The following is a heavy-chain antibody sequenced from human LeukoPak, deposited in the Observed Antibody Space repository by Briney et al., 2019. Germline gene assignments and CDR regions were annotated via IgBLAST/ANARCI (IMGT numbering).Heavy chain of an antibody. V-gene: IGHV3-49*04. CDR2: IRSKAYGGTT. CDR1: GFTFGDYA. J-gene: IGHJ4*02. D-gene: IGHD6-13*01. Sequence: GGSLRLSCTASGFTFGDYAMSWVRQAPGKGLEWVGFIRSKAYGGTTDYAAPVKGRFSISRDDSKNTVYLQMNSLKSEDSGVYYCTTGRLGTAGQQLVPKPSGKNFWGQGTLVIVSS. CDR3: TTGRLGTAGQQLVPKPSGKNF.